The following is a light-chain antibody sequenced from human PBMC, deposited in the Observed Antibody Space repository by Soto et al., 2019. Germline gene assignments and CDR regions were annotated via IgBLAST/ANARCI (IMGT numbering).Light chain of an antibody. Sequence: QSVLTRPASVSGAPGQTITIFCSGPTSDIHDFNSISWYQHHPGKAPRLIVYDANKRPSGISPRFSGSKSGLTASLTISGLQGDDEADYFCTSYTSKNTLVFGTGSKVTVL. CDR2: DAN. J-gene: IGLJ1*01. V-gene: IGLV2-14*01. CDR1: TSDIHDFNS. CDR3: TSYTSKNTLV.